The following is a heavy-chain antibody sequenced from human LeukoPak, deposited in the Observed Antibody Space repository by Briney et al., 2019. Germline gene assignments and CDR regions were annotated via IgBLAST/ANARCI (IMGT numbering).Heavy chain of an antibody. D-gene: IGHD3-22*01. Sequence: GESLRISCKGSGYSFTSHWITWVRQMPGKGLEWMGKIDPSDSYTNYSPSLQGHVTISADKSISTAYLQWSSLKASDTAMYYCARIPLDSSGYYYAGDGFDIWGQGTMVTASS. V-gene: IGHV5-10-1*01. CDR2: IDPSDSYT. CDR1: GYSFTSHW. CDR3: ARIPLDSSGYYYAGDGFDI. J-gene: IGHJ3*02.